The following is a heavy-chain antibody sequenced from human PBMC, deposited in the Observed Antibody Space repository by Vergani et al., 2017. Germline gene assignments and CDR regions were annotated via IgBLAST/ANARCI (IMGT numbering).Heavy chain of an antibody. CDR3: ARDTGVGATQFDY. V-gene: IGHV3-7*01. D-gene: IGHD1-26*01. Sequence: EVQLVESGGGLVQPGGSLRLSCAASGFTFSSYWMSWVRQAPGKGLEWVANIKQDGSEKYYVDSVKGRFTISRDNAKNSLYLQMNSLRAEDTAVYYCARDTGVGATQFDYWDQGTLVTVSS. CDR1: GFTFSSYW. J-gene: IGHJ4*02. CDR2: IKQDGSEK.